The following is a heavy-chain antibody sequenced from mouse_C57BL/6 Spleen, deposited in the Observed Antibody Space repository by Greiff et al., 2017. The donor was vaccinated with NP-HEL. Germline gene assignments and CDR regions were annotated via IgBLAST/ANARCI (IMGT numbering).Heavy chain of an antibody. V-gene: IGHV14-4*01. CDR1: GFNIKDDY. D-gene: IGHD2-4*01. Sequence: EVQLVESGAELVRPGASVKLSCTASGFNIKDDYMHWVKQRPEQGLEWIGWIDPENGDTEYASKFQGKATITADTSSNTAYLQLSSLTSEDTAVYYCTRLRRAYWGQGTLVTVSA. CDR3: TRLRRAY. J-gene: IGHJ3*01. CDR2: IDPENGDT.